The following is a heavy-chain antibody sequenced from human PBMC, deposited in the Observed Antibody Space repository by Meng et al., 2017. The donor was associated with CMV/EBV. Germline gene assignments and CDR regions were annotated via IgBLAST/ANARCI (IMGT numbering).Heavy chain of an antibody. V-gene: IGHV4-61*01. CDR3: ARDGAARPSYYYYGMDV. Sequence: GSLRLSCTVSGGSVSSGSYYWSWIRQPPGKGLEWIGYIYYSGSTNYNPSLKSRVTISVDTSKNQFSLKLSSVTAADTAVYYCARDGAARPSYYYYGMDVWGQGTTVTVSS. J-gene: IGHJ6*02. CDR1: GGSVSSGSYY. CDR2: IYYSGST. D-gene: IGHD6-6*01.